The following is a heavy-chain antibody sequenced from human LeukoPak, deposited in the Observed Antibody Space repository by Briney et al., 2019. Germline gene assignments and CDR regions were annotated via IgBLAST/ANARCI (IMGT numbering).Heavy chain of an antibody. CDR3: ARGWYPDY. CDR1: GYSISSGYY. V-gene: IGHV4-38-2*02. Sequence: PSETLSLTCTVSGYSISSGYYWGWIRQPPGKGLEWIGSIYHSGSTYYNPSLKSRVTISVDTSKNQFSLKLSSVTAADTAVYYCARGWYPDYWGQGTLVTVSS. CDR2: IYHSGST. J-gene: IGHJ4*02. D-gene: IGHD2-15*01.